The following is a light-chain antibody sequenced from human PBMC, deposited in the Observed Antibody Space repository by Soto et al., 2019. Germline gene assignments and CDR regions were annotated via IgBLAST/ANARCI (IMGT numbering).Light chain of an antibody. V-gene: IGLV2-8*01. Sequence: QSALTQPPSASGSPGQSVTISCTGMSSDVGGYNYVSWYQQHPGKAPKLMIYEVTKRPSGVPDRFSGSKSGNTASLTVSGLQAEVEADYYCSSYAGSNSVLFGGGTKLTVL. CDR2: EVT. CDR3: SSYAGSNSVL. J-gene: IGLJ2*01. CDR1: SSDVGGYNY.